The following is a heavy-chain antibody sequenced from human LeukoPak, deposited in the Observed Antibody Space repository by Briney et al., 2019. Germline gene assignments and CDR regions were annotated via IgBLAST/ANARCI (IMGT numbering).Heavy chain of an antibody. D-gene: IGHD3-3*01. J-gene: IGHJ2*01. CDR2: LYYSGIT. CDR3: ARGILAKGYFDL. V-gene: IGHV4-30-4*01. CDR1: GAPISSDDSY. Sequence: SQTLSLTCTVSGAPISSDDSYWTWIRQPPGKGLEWIGFLYYSGITYYTPSLKSRVTMSMDTSKNQFSLKLTSVTAADTAVYYCARGILAKGYFDLWGRDTLVTVSS.